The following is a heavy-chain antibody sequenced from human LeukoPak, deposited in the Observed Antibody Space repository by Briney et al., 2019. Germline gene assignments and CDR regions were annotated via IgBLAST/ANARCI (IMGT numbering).Heavy chain of an antibody. D-gene: IGHD3-3*01. CDR2: IKQDGSET. CDR3: ARDFWGAYRVDYFDY. CDR1: GFTFSSYA. V-gene: IGHV3-7*01. Sequence: PGGSLRLSCAASGFTFSSYAMSWVRRAPGKGLEWVANIKQDGSETYYVDYVRGRFTISRDNAKKSLYLQMNSLRAEDTAVYYCARDFWGAYRVDYFDYWGQGTLVTVSS. J-gene: IGHJ4*02.